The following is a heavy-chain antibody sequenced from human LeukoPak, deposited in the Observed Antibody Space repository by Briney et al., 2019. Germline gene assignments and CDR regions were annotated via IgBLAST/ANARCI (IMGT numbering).Heavy chain of an antibody. CDR1: GFTFSHYS. CDR3: AREFDYSTSGAGY. D-gene: IGHD4-11*01. Sequence: GGSLRLSSAASGFTFSHYSMNWVRQAPGKGLEWVSSMSINSGLIYYADSVKGRFTISRDNAKNSLYLQMNSLRAEDTAVYYCAREFDYSTSGAGYWGQGTLVTVSS. CDR2: MSINSGLI. V-gene: IGHV3-21*01. J-gene: IGHJ4*02.